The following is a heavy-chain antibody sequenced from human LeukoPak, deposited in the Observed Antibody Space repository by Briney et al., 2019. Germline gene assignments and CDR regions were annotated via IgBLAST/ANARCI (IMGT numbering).Heavy chain of an antibody. CDR2: ISGGGDIT. V-gene: IGHV3-23*01. D-gene: IGHD2-2*01. CDR3: AKDRVVVARPLWY. J-gene: IGHJ4*02. Sequence: QPGGSLILSCAASGFTFSSYAVSWVRQAPGKGLEWVSAISGGGDITNYADSVKGRFTIARDNYKNTLYLQMNSLRAEDTAVYYCAKDRVVVARPLWYWGQGTLVTVSS. CDR1: GFTFSSYA.